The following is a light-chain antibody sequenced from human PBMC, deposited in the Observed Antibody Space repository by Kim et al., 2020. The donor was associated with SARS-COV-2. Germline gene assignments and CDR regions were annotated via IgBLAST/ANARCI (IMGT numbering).Light chain of an antibody. V-gene: IGLV1-44*01. J-gene: IGLJ2*01. Sequence: GTPRQRVTIPCSGSSSTIGSNTVNWYRQPPGTAPNLLIYSNNQRPSGVPDRCSGSKSGTSASLAISGLQSEDEADYYCEAWDDSLVFGGGTQLTVL. CDR1: SSTIGSNT. CDR3: EAWDDSLV. CDR2: SNN.